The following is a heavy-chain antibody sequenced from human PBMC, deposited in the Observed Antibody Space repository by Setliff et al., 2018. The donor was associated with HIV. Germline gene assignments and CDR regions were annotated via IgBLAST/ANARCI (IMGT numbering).Heavy chain of an antibody. CDR2: VTHTGYL. J-gene: IGHJ4*02. V-gene: IGHV4-34*01. D-gene: IGHD4-17*01. Sequence: SETLSLTCAVYGGSLSGFYWTFIRQSPGKGLEWTGEVTHTGYLNYNPSLKSRVTISRDPSTKQFSLKMTSMTAADTAVYYCAAFFVTPLMTQDFWGQGTLVTVSS. CDR1: GGSLSGFY. CDR3: AAFFVTPLMTQDF.